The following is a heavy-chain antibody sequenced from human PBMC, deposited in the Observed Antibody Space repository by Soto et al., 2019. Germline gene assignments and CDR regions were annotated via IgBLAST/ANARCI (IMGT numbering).Heavy chain of an antibody. V-gene: IGHV3-23*01. CDR2: ISGGDGDT. J-gene: IGHJ2*01. CDR3: AKDRFKSTVRKYWFFDL. CDR1: GFTFTNYA. Sequence: EVQLLESGGGLVKPGGSLRLSCAASGFTFTNYAMPWVRQAPGKGLEWVSSISGGDGDTSYADSVKGRFTISRDTSENTMFLQTNSLRPDDTAVYYCAKDRFKSTVRKYWFFDLWGRGTLVTVSS. D-gene: IGHD3-10*01.